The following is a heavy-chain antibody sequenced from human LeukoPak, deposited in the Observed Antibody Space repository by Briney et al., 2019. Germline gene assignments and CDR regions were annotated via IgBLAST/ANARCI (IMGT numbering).Heavy chain of an antibody. CDR3: ATDLLDS. J-gene: IGHJ4*02. V-gene: IGHV3-15*01. CDR2: IRRKTDGGAP. Sequence: GGSLRLSCAASGFTFSNAWMSWVRQAPGKGLEWVGRIRRKTDGGAPEYSAPVKGRFTFSRDDTKNTVYLQMDSLKTEDTAVYYCATDLLDSWGQGTLVTVSS. CDR1: GFTFSNAW.